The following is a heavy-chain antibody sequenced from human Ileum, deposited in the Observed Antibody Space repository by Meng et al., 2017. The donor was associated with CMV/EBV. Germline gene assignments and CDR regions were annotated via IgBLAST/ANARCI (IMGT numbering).Heavy chain of an antibody. CDR3: AKDRYFEPAHFDY. CDR2: ISGSGANS. J-gene: IGHJ4*02. D-gene: IGHD3-9*01. CDR1: GLTFNPYS. V-gene: IGHV3-23*01. Sequence: GGSLRLSCVASGLTFNPYSMGWVRQAPGKGLEWVAAISGSGANSYYAESVKGRATISRDNSKNTLLLELNGLRAEDTAVYYCAKDRYFEPAHFDYWGQGTLVTVSS.